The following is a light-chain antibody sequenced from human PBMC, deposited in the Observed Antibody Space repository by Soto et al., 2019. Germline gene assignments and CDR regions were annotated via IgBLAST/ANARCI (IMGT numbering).Light chain of an antibody. J-gene: IGKJ1*01. V-gene: IGKV1-5*01. CDR2: DSS. CDR1: QSISGW. CDR3: KQYDSSWK. Sequence: QVTQSPPSLSASVVDRVTITFLASQSISGWLAWYQRKPGKAPKLLIYDSSSLESVFPSSFSGSGSGTEFTLTISSLQPDDFATYYCKQYDSSWKFGQGTKVDIK.